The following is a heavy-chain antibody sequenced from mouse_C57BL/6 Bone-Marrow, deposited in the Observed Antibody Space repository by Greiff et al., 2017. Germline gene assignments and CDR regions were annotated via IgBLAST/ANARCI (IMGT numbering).Heavy chain of an antibody. J-gene: IGHJ3*01. V-gene: IGHV1-15*01. Sequence: LQESGAELVRPGASVTLSCKASGYTFTDYEMHWVKQTPVHGLEWIGAIDPETGGTYYNQKFKGKAILTADNSSSTAYMELRILTSEDSADYYRTRRGEGCEGAWFAYWGQGTLVTVSA. CDR2: IDPETGGT. CDR3: TRRGEGCEGAWFAY. D-gene: IGHD2-13*01. CDR1: GYTFTDYE.